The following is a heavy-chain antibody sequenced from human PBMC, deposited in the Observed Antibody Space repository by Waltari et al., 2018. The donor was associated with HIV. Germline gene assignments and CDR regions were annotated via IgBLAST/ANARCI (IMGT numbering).Heavy chain of an antibody. D-gene: IGHD6-13*01. CDR1: GGSFSGYY. V-gene: IGHV4-34*01. CDR3: ARGHIAAAGTRPFDI. J-gene: IGHJ3*02. CDR2: INHSGST. Sequence: QVQLQQWGAGLLKPSETLSLTCAVYGGSFSGYYWSWIRQPPGKGLEWIGEINHSGSTNYNPSLKSRVTISVDTSKNQFSLKLSSVTAADTAVYYCARGHIAAAGTRPFDIWGQGTMVTVSS.